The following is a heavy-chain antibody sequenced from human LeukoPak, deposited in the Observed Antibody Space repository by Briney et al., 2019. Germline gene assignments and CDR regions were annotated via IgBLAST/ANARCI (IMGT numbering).Heavy chain of an antibody. D-gene: IGHD5-18*01. CDR1: GGSFSGYY. J-gene: IGHJ4*02. CDR3: ARGYSYGLPGFDY. CDR2: INHSGST. Sequence: SETLSLTCAVYGGSFSGYYWSWIRQPPGKGLEWIGDINHSGSTNYNPSLKSQNTMSVDTSKNQFSLKLSSVTASDTAVYYGARGYSYGLPGFDYWGQGTLVTVAS. V-gene: IGHV4-34*01.